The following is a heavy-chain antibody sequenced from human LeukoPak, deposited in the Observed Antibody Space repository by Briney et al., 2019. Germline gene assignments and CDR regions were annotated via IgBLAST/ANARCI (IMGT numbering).Heavy chain of an antibody. J-gene: IGHJ6*03. CDR2: MNPNSGNT. CDR3: ARGTAMVAGYYYYYYMDV. D-gene: IGHD5-18*01. CDR1: GYTFTAYY. Sequence: ASVKVSCKASGYTFTAYYIHWVRQATGQGLEWMGWMNPNSGNTGYAQKFQGRVTMTRNTSISTAYMELSSLRSEDTAVYYCARGTAMVAGYYYYYYMDVWGKGTTVTVSS. V-gene: IGHV1-8*02.